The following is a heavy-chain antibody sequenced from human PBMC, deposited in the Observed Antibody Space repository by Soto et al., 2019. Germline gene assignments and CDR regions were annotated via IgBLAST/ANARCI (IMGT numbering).Heavy chain of an antibody. V-gene: IGHV1-69*13. D-gene: IGHD3-9*01. J-gene: IGHJ4*02. Sequence: GASVKVSCKASGGTFSSYAISWVRQAPGQGLGWMGGIIPIFGTANYAQKFQGRVTITADESTSTAYMELSSLRSEDTAVYYCASPRGGLRYFDWLFDYWGQGTLVTVSS. CDR2: IIPIFGTA. CDR3: ASPRGGLRYFDWLFDY. CDR1: GGTFSSYA.